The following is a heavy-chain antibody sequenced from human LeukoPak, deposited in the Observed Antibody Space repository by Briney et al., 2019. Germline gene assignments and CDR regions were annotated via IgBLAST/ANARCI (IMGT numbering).Heavy chain of an antibody. CDR1: GYTFSGYY. CDR3: VRDRPHNWFDP. J-gene: IGHJ5*02. CDR2: IKPDSGNT. Sequence: VASVKVSCKASGYTFSGYYIHWVRQAPGQGLEWMGLIKPDSGNTKYPQKFQGRVTMTRDTSITTAYMELNRLTSDDTAVYYCVRDRPHNWFDPWGQGTLVTVSS. V-gene: IGHV1-2*02.